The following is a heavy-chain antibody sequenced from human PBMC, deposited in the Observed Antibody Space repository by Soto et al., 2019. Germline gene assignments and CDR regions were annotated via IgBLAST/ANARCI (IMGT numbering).Heavy chain of an antibody. Sequence: QVQLVESGGGVVQPGRSLRLSCAASGFTFSSYGMHWVRQAPGKGLEWVAVIWYDGSNKYYADSVKGRFTISRDNSKNTLYLQMNSLRAEDTAVYYCAREGVGGFGDPITSDYYYGMGVWGQGTTVTVSS. V-gene: IGHV3-33*01. J-gene: IGHJ6*02. CDR1: GFTFSSYG. CDR2: IWYDGSNK. CDR3: AREGVGGFGDPITSDYYYGMGV. D-gene: IGHD3-10*01.